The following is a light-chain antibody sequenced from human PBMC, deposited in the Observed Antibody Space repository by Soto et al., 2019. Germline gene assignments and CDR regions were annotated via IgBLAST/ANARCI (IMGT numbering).Light chain of an antibody. CDR2: DTK. J-gene: IGLJ2*01. V-gene: IGLV7-43*01. Sequence: QSVVTQEPSLTVSPGGTVTLTCASSTGSVTSGYFPNWFQQKPGQAPMSLIYDTKHRHSWTPARFSGSLLGGKAALTLSDVQPEDEADYFCLLYFGGDQLGVFGGGTKLAVL. CDR3: LLYFGGDQLGV. CDR1: TGSVTSGYF.